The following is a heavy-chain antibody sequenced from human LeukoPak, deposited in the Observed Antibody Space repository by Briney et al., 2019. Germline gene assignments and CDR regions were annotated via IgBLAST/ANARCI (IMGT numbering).Heavy chain of an antibody. CDR1: GFTFSSYA. V-gene: IGHV3-30-3*01. Sequence: GGSLRLSCAASGFTFSSYAMHWVRQAPGKGLEWVAVISYDGSNKYYADSVQGRFTISRDNSKNTLYLQMNSLRAEDTAVYYCAREPEEGDYVFNDAFDIWGQGTMVTVSS. D-gene: IGHD4-17*01. CDR2: ISYDGSNK. CDR3: AREPEEGDYVFNDAFDI. J-gene: IGHJ3*02.